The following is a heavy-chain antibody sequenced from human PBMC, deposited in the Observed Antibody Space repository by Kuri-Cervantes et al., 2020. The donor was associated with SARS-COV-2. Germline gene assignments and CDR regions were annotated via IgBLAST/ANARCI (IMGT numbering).Heavy chain of an antibody. CDR1: GFTLDDYA. CDR3: AKESWYEDSRLGYFDL. D-gene: IGHD2-15*01. J-gene: IGHJ2*01. V-gene: IGHV3-9*01. CDR2: ISWNSGSI. Sequence: SLKISCAASGFTLDDYAMHWGRQAPGKGLEWVSGISWNSGSIGYADSVKGRFTISRDNAKNSLYLQMNSLRAEDTALYYCAKESWYEDSRLGYFDLWGRGTLVTVSS.